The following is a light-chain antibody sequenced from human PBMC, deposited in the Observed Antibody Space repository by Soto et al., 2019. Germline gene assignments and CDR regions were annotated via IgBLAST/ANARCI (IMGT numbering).Light chain of an antibody. CDR3: SSFTSSSTYV. V-gene: IGLV2-18*02. J-gene: IGLJ1*01. CDR1: SSDVGSYNR. CDR2: EVS. Sequence: QSVLTQPPSVSGSPGQSATISCTGTSSDVGSYNRVSWYQQPPGTAPKLMIYEVSNRPSGVPDRFSGSKSGNTASLTISGLQAEDEADYYCSSFTSSSTYVLGTGTKVTVL.